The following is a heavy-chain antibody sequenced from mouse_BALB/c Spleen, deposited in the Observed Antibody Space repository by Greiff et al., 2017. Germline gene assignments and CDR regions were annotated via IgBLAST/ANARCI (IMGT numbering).Heavy chain of an antibody. Sequence: EVQLVESGGGLVQPGGSRKLSCAASGFTFSSFGMHWVRQAPEKGLEWVAYISSGSSTIYYADTVKGRFTISRDNPKNTLFLQMTSLRSEDTAMYYCAREGLRRDYYAMDYWGQGTSVTVSS. D-gene: IGHD2-4*01. J-gene: IGHJ4*01. CDR2: ISSGSSTI. CDR1: GFTFSSFG. V-gene: IGHV5-17*02. CDR3: AREGLRRDYYAMDY.